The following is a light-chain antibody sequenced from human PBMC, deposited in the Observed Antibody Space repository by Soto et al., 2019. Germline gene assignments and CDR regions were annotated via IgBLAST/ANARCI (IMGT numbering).Light chain of an antibody. J-gene: IGKJ2*01. CDR2: WAS. CDR1: QSVLYTSNNKNY. V-gene: IGKV4-1*01. CDR3: QQHYNPPYP. Sequence: DIVMTQSPDSLAVSLGERATINCKSSQSVLYTSNNKNYLAWYQQKPGQPPKLLIYWASTRESGVPDRFSGSGSGTDFTLTICSLRAEDVAVYYCQQHYNPPYPFGQGAKLEIK.